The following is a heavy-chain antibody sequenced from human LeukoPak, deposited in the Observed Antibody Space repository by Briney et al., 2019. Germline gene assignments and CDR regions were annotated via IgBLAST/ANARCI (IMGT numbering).Heavy chain of an antibody. D-gene: IGHD2-15*01. Sequence: ASVKVSCKPSGYTFTSYYMHCVRQAPGQGLECMVKINPSGGSTSYAQKFQGRVTMTRDTSTSTVYMELSSLRSEDTAVYYCARGSVVVVAATSWFDPWGQGTLVTVSS. J-gene: IGHJ5*02. CDR1: GYTFTSYY. V-gene: IGHV1-46*01. CDR3: ARGSVVVVAATSWFDP. CDR2: INPSGGST.